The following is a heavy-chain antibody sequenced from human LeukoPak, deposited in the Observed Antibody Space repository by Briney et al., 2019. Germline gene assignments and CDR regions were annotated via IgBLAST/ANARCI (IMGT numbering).Heavy chain of an antibody. CDR1: GFTFSSYE. V-gene: IGHV3-48*03. CDR3: AKYRSSGYYSGPFDY. J-gene: IGHJ4*02. Sequence: PGGSLRLSCAASGFTFSSYEMNWVRQAPGKGLEWVSYISSSGSTIYYADSVKGRFTISRDNAKNSLYLQMNSLRAEDTAVYYCAKYRSSGYYSGPFDYWGQGTLVTVSS. D-gene: IGHD3-22*01. CDR2: ISSSGSTI.